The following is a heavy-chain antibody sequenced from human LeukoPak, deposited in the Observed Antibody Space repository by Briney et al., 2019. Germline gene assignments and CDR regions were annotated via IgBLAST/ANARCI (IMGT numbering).Heavy chain of an antibody. D-gene: IGHD5-24*01. CDR3: ARDSRDGYNWLAAFDI. J-gene: IGHJ3*02. CDR2: IYTSGST. Sequence: PSETLSLTCTVSGGSISSYYWSWIRQPAGKGLEWIGRIYTSGSTNYNPSLKSRVTMSVDTSKHQFSLKLSSVTAADTAVYYCARDSRDGYNWLAAFDIWGQGTMVTVSS. CDR1: GGSISSYY. V-gene: IGHV4-4*07.